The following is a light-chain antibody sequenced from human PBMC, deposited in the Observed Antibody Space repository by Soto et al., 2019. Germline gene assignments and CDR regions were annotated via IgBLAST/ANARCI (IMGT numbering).Light chain of an antibody. V-gene: IGLV1-44*01. CDR1: SSNIGSNT. CDR2: SNN. CDR3: AAWDDSLNGYV. Sequence: QSFLTQPPSASGTPGRRVTISCSGGSSNIGSNTVNWYQQLPGTAPKLLIYSNNQRPSGVPDRFSGSKSGTSASLAISGLQSEDEADYYCAAWDDSLNGYVFGTGTKVTVL. J-gene: IGLJ1*01.